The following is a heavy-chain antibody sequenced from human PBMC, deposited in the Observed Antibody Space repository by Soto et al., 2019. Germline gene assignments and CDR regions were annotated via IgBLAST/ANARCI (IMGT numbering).Heavy chain of an antibody. CDR2: IYWDDDN. CDR3: AHRPNITVGYIFDY. J-gene: IGHJ4*02. Sequence: QITLKESSPTLVKPTQTLTLTCTFSGFSLSTSGVGVGWIRQPPGKALEWLALIYWDDDNRYRPSLKSRLTITKDTSKNQVVLTMTNMDPVDTATYYCAHRPNITVGYIFDYWGQGTLVTVSS. D-gene: IGHD5-12*01. V-gene: IGHV2-5*02. CDR1: GFSLSTSGVG.